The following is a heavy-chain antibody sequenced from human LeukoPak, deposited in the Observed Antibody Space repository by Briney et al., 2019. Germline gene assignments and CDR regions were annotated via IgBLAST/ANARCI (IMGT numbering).Heavy chain of an antibody. CDR3: AREGGEYPTSAFDI. D-gene: IGHD4-17*01. Sequence: GSSVKVSCKASGGTFSSYAISWVRQAPGQGLEWMGGIIPIFGTANYAQKFQGRVTITTDESTSTAYMELSSLRSEDTAVYYCAREGGEYPTSAFDIWGQGTMVTVSS. V-gene: IGHV1-69*05. CDR2: IIPIFGTA. J-gene: IGHJ3*02. CDR1: GGTFSSYA.